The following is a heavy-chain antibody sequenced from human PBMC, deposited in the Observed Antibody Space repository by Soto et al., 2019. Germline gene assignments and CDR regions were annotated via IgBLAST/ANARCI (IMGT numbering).Heavy chain of an antibody. CDR2: IKQDGSEK. Sequence: QPWGSLRLSCAASGFTFSSYWMSWVRQAPGKGLEWVANIKQDGSEKYYVDSVKGRFTLSRDNAKNSLHLQMNSLRAEDTAIYFCARVAYSYGWIYDYWGQGTLVTVSS. D-gene: IGHD6-19*01. CDR1: GFTFSSYW. CDR3: ARVAYSYGWIYDY. V-gene: IGHV3-7*01. J-gene: IGHJ4*01.